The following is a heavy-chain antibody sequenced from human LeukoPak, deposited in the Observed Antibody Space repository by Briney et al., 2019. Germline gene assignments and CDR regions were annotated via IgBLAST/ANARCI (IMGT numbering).Heavy chain of an antibody. V-gene: IGHV3-23*01. Sequence: GGSLRLSCAASGFTFSSHGMNWVRQAPGKGLEWVSAISGSGYITYYADSVRGRFTISGDNSNNTLYLQMNSLRAEDTAVYYCAKDPAYSSSRLYYFDYWGQGTLVTVSS. CDR3: AKDPAYSSSRLYYFDY. CDR2: ISGSGYIT. J-gene: IGHJ4*02. CDR1: GFTFSSHG. D-gene: IGHD6-13*01.